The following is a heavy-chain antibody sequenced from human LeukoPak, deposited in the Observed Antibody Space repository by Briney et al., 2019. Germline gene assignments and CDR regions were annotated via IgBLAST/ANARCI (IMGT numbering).Heavy chain of an antibody. CDR2: INPSGGST. J-gene: IGHJ5*02. V-gene: IGHV1-46*01. CDR1: GYTFTSYY. D-gene: IGHD2-2*01. Sequence: GASVKVSCKASGYTFTSYYMHWVRQAPGQGLEWMGTINPSGGSTSYAQKFQGRVTMTRDTSTSTVYMELSSLRSEDTAVYYCARALGYCSSTSCSTDWFDPWGQGTLVTVSS. CDR3: ARALGYCSSTSCSTDWFDP.